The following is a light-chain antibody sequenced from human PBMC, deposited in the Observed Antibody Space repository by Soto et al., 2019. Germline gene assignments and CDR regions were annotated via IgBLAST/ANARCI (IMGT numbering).Light chain of an antibody. V-gene: IGKV3-15*01. CDR1: QSVGTS. CDR3: QHYYNCPPT. CDR2: PAS. Sequence: EIVMTQSPATLSVSPGERATLSCRASQSVGTSLVWYQQKPGQAPRLLIYPASARATGTPVRFSGSGSGTEFTLTISSLQSEDFAVYYCQHYYNCPPTFGQGTKVEIK. J-gene: IGKJ1*01.